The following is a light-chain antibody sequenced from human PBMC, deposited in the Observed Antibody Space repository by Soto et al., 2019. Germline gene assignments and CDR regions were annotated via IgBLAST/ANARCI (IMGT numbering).Light chain of an antibody. Sequence: DIQVTQYPSSLSASVGYRVTITCRSSQGIKNYLAWYQQKPGEIPKLLIYAASTLESGIPPRFSGSGSGTDFTLTINNLQTEDVATYYCQRYYNAPFTFGGGTKV. CDR1: QGIKNY. J-gene: IGKJ4*01. CDR2: AAS. CDR3: QRYYNAPFT. V-gene: IGKV1-27*01.